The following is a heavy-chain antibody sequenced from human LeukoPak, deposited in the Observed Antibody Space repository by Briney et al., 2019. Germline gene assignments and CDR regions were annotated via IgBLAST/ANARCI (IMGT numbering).Heavy chain of an antibody. J-gene: IGHJ6*03. CDR1: GFTFSSYS. V-gene: IGHV3-21*01. Sequence: PGGSLRLSCAASGFTFSSYSMNWVRQAPGKGLEWVSSITRSNYIYYADSMKGRFTISRDNAKNSLYLQMNSLRAEDTAVYYCCSGGSCDESMDVWGKGTTVTVSS. CDR2: ITRSNYI. CDR3: CSGGSCDESMDV. D-gene: IGHD2-15*01.